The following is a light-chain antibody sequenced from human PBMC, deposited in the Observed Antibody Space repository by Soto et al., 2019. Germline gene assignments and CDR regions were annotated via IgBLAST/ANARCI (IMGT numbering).Light chain of an antibody. V-gene: IGLV2-14*01. J-gene: IGLJ1*01. CDR1: SSDVGAYNY. CDR2: EVT. Sequence: QSALTQPASVSGSPGQSITISCTGTSSDVGAYNYVSWYQHHPGKVPKLLIYEVTNRPSGVPDRFSGSKSGNTASLTISGLQAEDEADYYCCSYAGSYTLYVFGTGTKLTVL. CDR3: CSYAGSYTLYV.